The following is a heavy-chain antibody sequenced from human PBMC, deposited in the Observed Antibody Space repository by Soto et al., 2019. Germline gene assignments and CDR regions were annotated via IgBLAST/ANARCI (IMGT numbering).Heavy chain of an antibody. CDR1: GFTFSSYG. D-gene: IGHD3-3*01. V-gene: IGHV3-30*18. J-gene: IGHJ5*02. Sequence: HPGGSLRLSCAASGFTFSSYGMHWVRQAPGKGLEWVAVISYDGSNKYYADSVKGRFTISRDNSKNTLYLQMNSLRAEDTAVYYCAKSGYYDFWSGYYGPSSNWFDPWGQGTLVTVSS. CDR2: ISYDGSNK. CDR3: AKSGYYDFWSGYYGPSSNWFDP.